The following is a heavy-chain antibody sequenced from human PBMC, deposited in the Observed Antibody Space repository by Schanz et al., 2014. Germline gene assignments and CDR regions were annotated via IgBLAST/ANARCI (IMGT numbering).Heavy chain of an antibody. D-gene: IGHD3-22*01. Sequence: QVQLVQSGAEVKKPGASVKVSCKASGYTFTSDSMHWVRQAPGQGLEWMGWINPYTGGTNFAQKFQGWVTVTRDTSISTVYMELSSLRSEDTAVYYCARDYYDSSGYYYCDYWGQGTLVTVSS. J-gene: IGHJ4*02. CDR3: ARDYYDSSGYYYCDY. CDR1: GYTFTSDS. CDR2: INPYTGGT. V-gene: IGHV1-2*04.